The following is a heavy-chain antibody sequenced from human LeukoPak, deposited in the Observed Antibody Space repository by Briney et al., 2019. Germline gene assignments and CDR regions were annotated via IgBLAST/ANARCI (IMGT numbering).Heavy chain of an antibody. D-gene: IGHD3/OR15-3a*01. CDR2: VSANNGET. Sequence: ASVMVSCKASGYTFTNYGISWVRQAPGQGLEWMAWVSANNGETRYAQNLQGRVTMTTDTSTSTAYMELRSLRSDDTAVYYCARHSRAGSTWTHFDYWGRGTLVTVSS. J-gene: IGHJ4*02. CDR1: GYTFTNYG. CDR3: ARHSRAGSTWTHFDY. V-gene: IGHV1-18*04.